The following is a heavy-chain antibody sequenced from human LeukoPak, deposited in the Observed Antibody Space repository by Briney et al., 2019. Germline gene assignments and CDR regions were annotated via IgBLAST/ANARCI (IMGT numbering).Heavy chain of an antibody. D-gene: IGHD2-2*01. CDR1: GGSFSGYY. V-gene: IGHV4-34*01. J-gene: IGHJ5*02. Sequence: SETLSLTCAVYGGSFSGYYWSWIRQPPGKGLEWIGEINHSGSTNYNPSLKSRVTISVDTSKNQFSLKLSSVTAADTAVNYCARVYCSSTSCYTGWFDPWGQGTLVTVSS. CDR3: ARVYCSSTSCYTGWFDP. CDR2: INHSGST.